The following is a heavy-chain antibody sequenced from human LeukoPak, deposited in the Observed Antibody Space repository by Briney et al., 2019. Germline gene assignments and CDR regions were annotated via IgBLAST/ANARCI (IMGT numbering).Heavy chain of an antibody. CDR2: INSDGSST. Sequence: GGSLRLSCAASGFTFSSYWTHWVRQAPGKGLVLVSRINSDGSSTSYADSVKGRFTISRDNAKNTLYLQMNSLRAEDTAVYYCARVRVGATYTLGYYGMDVWGQGTTVTVSS. CDR3: ARVRVGATYTLGYYGMDV. D-gene: IGHD1-26*01. J-gene: IGHJ6*02. V-gene: IGHV3-74*01. CDR1: GFTFSSYW.